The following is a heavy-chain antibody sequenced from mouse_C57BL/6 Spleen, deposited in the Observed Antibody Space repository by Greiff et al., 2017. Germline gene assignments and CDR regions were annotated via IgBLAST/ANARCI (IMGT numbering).Heavy chain of an antibody. Sequence: QVQLQQPGAELVKPGASVKMSCKASGYTFTCYWITWVKQRPGQGLEWIGDIYPGSGSTNYNEKFKSKATLTVDPSSSTAYMQLSSLTSEDSAVYYCARRGDYDGAWFAYWGQGTLVTVSA. D-gene: IGHD2-4*01. CDR3: ARRGDYDGAWFAY. CDR1: GYTFTCYW. V-gene: IGHV1-55*01. J-gene: IGHJ3*01. CDR2: IYPGSGST.